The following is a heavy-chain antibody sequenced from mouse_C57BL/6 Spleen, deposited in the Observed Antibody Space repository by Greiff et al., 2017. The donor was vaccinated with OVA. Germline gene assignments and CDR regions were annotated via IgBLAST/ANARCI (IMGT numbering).Heavy chain of an antibody. CDR3: VRHDLIYYYLDY. Sequence: EVQRVESGGGLVQPKGSLKLSGAASGFSFNTYAMNWVRQAPGKGLEWVARIRSKSNNYATYYADSVKDRFTISRDDSESMLYLQMNNLKTEDTAMYYCVRHDLIYYYLDYWGQGTTLTVSS. V-gene: IGHV10-1*01. J-gene: IGHJ2*01. CDR2: IRSKSNNYAT. D-gene: IGHD1-1*01. CDR1: GFSFNTYA.